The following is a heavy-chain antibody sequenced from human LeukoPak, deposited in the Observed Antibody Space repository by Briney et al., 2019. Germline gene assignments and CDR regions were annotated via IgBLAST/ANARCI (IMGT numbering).Heavy chain of an antibody. CDR1: GFTVSSNY. V-gene: IGHV3-7*03. CDR3: AAWGSGNY. CDR2: INGDGSEK. Sequence: AGGSLRLSCAASGFTVSSNYMSWVRQAPGKGLEWVAKINGDGSEKDYVDSEKGRFTISRDNAEKLVHLQMNSLGDEDTAVYYCAAWGSGNYWGQGTLVTVSS. J-gene: IGHJ4*02. D-gene: IGHD7-27*01.